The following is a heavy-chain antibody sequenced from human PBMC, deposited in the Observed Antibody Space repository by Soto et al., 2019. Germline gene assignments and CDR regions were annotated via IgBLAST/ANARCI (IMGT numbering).Heavy chain of an antibody. Sequence: EVQLVESGGDLVQRGGSLRLSCVASGFTFSVYSMNWVCQAPGKGLEWFSYITSDTKTIKYADSVKGRFTLSRDNATNSVYLQMNRLRDEDTAVYYCARSVEGHFDYWGQGTVVTVSS. CDR1: GFTFSVYS. CDR2: ITSDTKTI. CDR3: ARSVEGHFDY. D-gene: IGHD6-19*01. J-gene: IGHJ4*02. V-gene: IGHV3-48*02.